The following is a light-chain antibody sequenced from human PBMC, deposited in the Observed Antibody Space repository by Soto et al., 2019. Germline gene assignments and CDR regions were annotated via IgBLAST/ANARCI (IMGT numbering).Light chain of an antibody. CDR3: QQLNTFPIT. Sequence: DIQLTQSPSFLSASPGDRFTITFLASQGIRSYLAWYQQSPGRAPKLLIYAASTLQSEVPSRFSGSGSGTEFTLTISSLQPEDFATYYCQQLNTFPITFGQGTRLEI. CDR2: AAS. CDR1: QGIRSY. J-gene: IGKJ5*01. V-gene: IGKV1-9*01.